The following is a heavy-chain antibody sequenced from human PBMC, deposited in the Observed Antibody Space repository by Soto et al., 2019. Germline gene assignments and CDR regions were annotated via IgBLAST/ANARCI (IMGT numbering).Heavy chain of an antibody. V-gene: IGHV3-48*01. CDR1: GFTFSSYS. J-gene: IGHJ6*02. CDR3: ARDRYSYYDFWSGPLPYYYFGMDV. D-gene: IGHD3-3*01. CDR2: ISSSSSTI. Sequence: PGGSLRLSCAASGFTFSSYSMNWVRQAPGKGLEWVSYISSSSSTIYYADSVKGRFTISRDNAKNSLYLQMNSLRAEDTAVYYCARDRYSYYDFWSGPLPYYYFGMDVWGQGTTVTVSS.